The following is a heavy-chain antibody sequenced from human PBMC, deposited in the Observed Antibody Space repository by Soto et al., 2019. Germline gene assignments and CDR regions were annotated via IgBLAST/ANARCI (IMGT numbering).Heavy chain of an antibody. Sequence: QVQLQESGPGLVKPSETLSLTCAVSGGSFTCGLWWTWVRQSPGKGLAWVAAIGDNGNAVASRYNRSEEGGVTLSFEGPTHHVSLMGMSVPAADPAMYYCARVGDISGRGCGSSWYDPWGQGILVTVSS. CDR1: GGSFTCGLW. CDR3: ARVGDISGRGCGSSWYDP. CDR2: IGDNGNAVAS. V-gene: IGHV4-4*02. D-gene: IGHD3-10*01. J-gene: IGHJ5*02.